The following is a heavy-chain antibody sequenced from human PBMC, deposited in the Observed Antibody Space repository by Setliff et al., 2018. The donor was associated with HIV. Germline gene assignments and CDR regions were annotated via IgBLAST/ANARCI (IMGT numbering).Heavy chain of an antibody. CDR3: ARGAYCGGDSCSLTRFDP. CDR2: IYHGGST. Sequence: PSETLSLTCAASGGSISSSNWWSWVRQPPGKGRGWIGEIYHGGSTNYNPSLKSRVTISVDKSKNQFSLKLAAVTAADAAVYYCARGAYCGGDSCSLTRFDPWGQGTLVTVSS. J-gene: IGHJ5*02. CDR1: GGSISSSNW. V-gene: IGHV4-4*02. D-gene: IGHD2-15*01.